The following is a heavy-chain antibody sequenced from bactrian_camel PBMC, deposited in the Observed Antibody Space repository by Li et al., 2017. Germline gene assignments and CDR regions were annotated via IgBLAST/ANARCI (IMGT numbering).Heavy chain of an antibody. J-gene: IGHJ4*01. CDR1: GFTFSSRD. CDR2: INPGGGST. V-gene: IGHV3S1*01. Sequence: HVQLVESGGGLVQPGGSLRLSCAASGFTFSSRDMTWTRQAPEKGLEWVSGINPGGGSTYYADSVKGRFTISRDNAKKTLYLQLNSLKTEDTATYYCAKELYEFDYWGQGTQVTVS. CDR3: AKELYEFDY.